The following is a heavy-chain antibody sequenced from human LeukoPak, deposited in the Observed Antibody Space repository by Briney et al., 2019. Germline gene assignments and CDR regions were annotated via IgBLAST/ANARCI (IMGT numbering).Heavy chain of an antibody. V-gene: IGHV1-46*01. Sequence: ASVKVSCKASGYTFTSYYMHWVRQAPGQGLEWMGIINPSGGSTSYAQKFQGRVTMTRDTSTSTVYMELSSLRSEDTAVYYCARETPLLVPAAIYNYYGMDVWGQGTTVTVSS. CDR3: ARETPLLVPAAIYNYYGMDV. CDR1: GYTFTSYY. CDR2: INPSGGST. D-gene: IGHD2-2*01. J-gene: IGHJ6*02.